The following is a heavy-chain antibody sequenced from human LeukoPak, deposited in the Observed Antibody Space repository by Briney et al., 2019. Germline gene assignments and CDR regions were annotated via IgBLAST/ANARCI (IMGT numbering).Heavy chain of an antibody. J-gene: IGHJ6*03. CDR1: GFTFSDYY. CDR2: ISSSGSTI. CDR3: ARSLRKYYYYMDV. Sequence: GGSLRLSCAASGFTFSDYYMSWIRQAPGKGLEWVSYISSSGSTIYYADSVKGRFTISRDNAKNSLYLQMNSLRAEDTAVYYCARSLRKYYYYMDVWGKGTTVTVSS. V-gene: IGHV3-11*04. D-gene: IGHD5-12*01.